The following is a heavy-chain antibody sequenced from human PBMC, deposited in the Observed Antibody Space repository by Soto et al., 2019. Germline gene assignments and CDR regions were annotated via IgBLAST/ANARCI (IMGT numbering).Heavy chain of an antibody. CDR3: ARQDCSSTSCYFFDY. CDR2: IYPGDSDT. CDR1: GYSFTSYW. D-gene: IGHD2-2*01. Sequence: GESLKISCKGSGYSFTSYWIGWVRQMPGKGLEWMGIIYPGDSDTRYSPSFQGQVPISADKSISTAYLQWSSLKASDTAMYYCARQDCSSTSCYFFDYWGQGTLVTVSS. J-gene: IGHJ4*02. V-gene: IGHV5-51*01.